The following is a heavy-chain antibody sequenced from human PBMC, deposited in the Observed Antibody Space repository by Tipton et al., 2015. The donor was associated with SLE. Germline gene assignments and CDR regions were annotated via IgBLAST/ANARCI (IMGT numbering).Heavy chain of an antibody. V-gene: IGHV4-34*01. CDR2: INHSGST. Sequence: TLSLTCAVYGGSFSDYSWNWIRQPPGKGLEWIGEINHSGSTNYNPSLKSRVTISVDTSKNQFSLKLSSVTAADTAVYYCARGTGGGSTSTSLWVMDVWGKGTTVIVSS. D-gene: IGHD2-2*01. CDR1: GGSFSDYS. CDR3: ARGTGGGSTSTSLWVMDV. J-gene: IGHJ6*03.